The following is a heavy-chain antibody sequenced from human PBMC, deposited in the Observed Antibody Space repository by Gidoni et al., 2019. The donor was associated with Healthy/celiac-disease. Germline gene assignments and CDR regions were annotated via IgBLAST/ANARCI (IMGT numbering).Heavy chain of an antibody. CDR3: ARVRYSSSFEGDDAFDI. V-gene: IGHV3-33*01. CDR1: GLTFSSPG. CDR2: IWYDGSNK. J-gene: IGHJ3*02. D-gene: IGHD6-6*01. Sequence: QVQLVASGGGVVQPGRSLSLSCAASGLTFSSPGMHWVRQAPGKRLEWVAVIWYDGSNKYYADSVKGRFTISRDNSKKTLYLQMNRRRAEDTAVYYCARVRYSSSFEGDDAFDIWGQGTMVTVSS.